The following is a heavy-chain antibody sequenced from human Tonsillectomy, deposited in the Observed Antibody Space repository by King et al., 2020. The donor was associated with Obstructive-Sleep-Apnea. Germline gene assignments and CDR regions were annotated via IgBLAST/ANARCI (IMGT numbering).Heavy chain of an antibody. CDR3: ARDGFYYGSGSYDPLHGRYYGMDV. Sequence: VQLVESGGGVVQPGGSLRLSCAASGFTFSSYAMHWVRQAPGKGLEWVAVISYDGSNKYYADSVKGRFTISRDNSKNTLYLQMTSLRAEDTAVYYCARDGFYYGSGSYDPLHGRYYGMDVWGQGTTVTVSS. CDR2: ISYDGSNK. V-gene: IGHV3-30*04. J-gene: IGHJ6*02. CDR1: GFTFSSYA. D-gene: IGHD3-10*01.